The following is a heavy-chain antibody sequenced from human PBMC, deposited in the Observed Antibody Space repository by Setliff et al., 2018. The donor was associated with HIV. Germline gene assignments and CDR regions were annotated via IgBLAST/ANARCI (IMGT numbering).Heavy chain of an antibody. CDR1: GFTFSSYS. D-gene: IGHD5-18*01. Sequence: PGGSLRLSCAASGFTFSSYSMNWVRQPPGKGLEWIGSMYYSGSTYYTPSLKSRITISLDTSKNQFSLRMRSVTAADTAVYYCARVFVDTAVLRVLEYYFDSWGRGTLVTVSS. CDR2: MYYSGST. CDR3: ARVFVDTAVLRVLEYYFDS. V-gene: IGHV4-39*07. J-gene: IGHJ4*02.